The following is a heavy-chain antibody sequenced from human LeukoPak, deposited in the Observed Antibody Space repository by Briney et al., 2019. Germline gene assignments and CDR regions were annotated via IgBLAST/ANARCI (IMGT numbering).Heavy chain of an antibody. CDR2: IYSGGST. Sequence: PGGSLRLSCAASGFIVSSNYMSWVRQAPGKGLEWVSIIYSGGSTYYADSVKARFTISRDNSKVTLYLQMTSLRPEDTAIYYCVKDPSGNYFYFDYWGQGTLVTVSS. V-gene: IGHV3-66*01. J-gene: IGHJ4*02. CDR1: GFIVSSNY. CDR3: VKDPSGNYFYFDY. D-gene: IGHD1-26*01.